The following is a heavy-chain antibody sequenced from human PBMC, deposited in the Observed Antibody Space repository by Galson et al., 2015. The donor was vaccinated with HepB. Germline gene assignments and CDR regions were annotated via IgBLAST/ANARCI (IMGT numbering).Heavy chain of an antibody. V-gene: IGHV3-33*01. D-gene: IGHD6-19*01. J-gene: IGHJ6*03. Sequence: SLRLSCASPGFTFSNHGMHWVRQAPGKGLDWLTFISDDGSIKYYGDSVRGRFTISRDNLKRTLWLQMTSLRVDDTAVYYCARDSHTSGGWDMDGWGKGTTVIVSS. CDR2: ISDDGSIK. CDR3: ARDSHTSGGWDMDG. CDR1: GFTFSNHG.